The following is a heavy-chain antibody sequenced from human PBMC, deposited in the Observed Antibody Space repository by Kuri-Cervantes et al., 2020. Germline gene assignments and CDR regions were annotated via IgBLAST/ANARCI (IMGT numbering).Heavy chain of an antibody. J-gene: IGHJ4*02. V-gene: IGHV3-21*01. CDR2: ISSSSYI. CDR1: GFTFSSYG. D-gene: IGHD1-26*01. CDR3: AKDQGSVGYYFDY. Sequence: GGSLRLSCAASGFTFSSYGMHWVRQAPGKGLEWVSSISSSSYIYYADSVKGRFTISRDNSKNTLYLQMNSLRAEDTAVYYCAKDQGSVGYYFDYWGQGTLVTVSS.